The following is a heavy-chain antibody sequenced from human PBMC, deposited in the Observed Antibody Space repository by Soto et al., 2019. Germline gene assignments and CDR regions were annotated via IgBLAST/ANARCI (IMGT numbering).Heavy chain of an antibody. D-gene: IGHD6-13*01. J-gene: IGHJ4*02. CDR2: VYHSGST. CDR3: ASSHAGAHITAAVH. Sequence: SETLSLTCAVSGGSISSSGYSWSWIRQPPGKGLGWVGYVYHSGSTYYNPSLKSRVTISVDRSKNQFSLKLSSVTAADTAVYYCASSHAGAHITAAVHWGQGTLVTVSS. V-gene: IGHV4-30-2*01. CDR1: GGSISSSGYS.